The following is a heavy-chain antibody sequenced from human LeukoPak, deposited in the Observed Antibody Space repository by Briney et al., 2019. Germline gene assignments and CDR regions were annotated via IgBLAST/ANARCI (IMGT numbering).Heavy chain of an antibody. J-gene: IGHJ6*02. Sequence: PGGSLRLSCAASGFTFSSYSMNWVRQAPGEGLEWVSSISSSSSYIYYADSVKGRFTISRDNAKNSLYLQMNSLRAEDTAVYYCARDRSYYYGMDVWGQGTTVTVSS. V-gene: IGHV3-21*01. CDR1: GFTFSSYS. CDR2: ISSSSSYI. CDR3: ARDRSYYYGMDV.